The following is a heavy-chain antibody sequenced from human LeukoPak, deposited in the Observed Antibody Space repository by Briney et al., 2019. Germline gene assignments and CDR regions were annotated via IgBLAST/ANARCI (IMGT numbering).Heavy chain of an antibody. CDR1: GFTFSRHG. CDR2: ISNDGSRK. J-gene: IGHJ4*02. CDR3: ARDRAWNYFDY. D-gene: IGHD3-3*01. Sequence: PGRSLRLSCAPSGFTFSRHGKHWARQAPGKGLEWVAIISNDGSRKYYAHSVEGRFTISRDNSKNTLYLQMDSLRAEDTAVCYCARDRAWNYFDYWGQGTLVTVSS. V-gene: IGHV3-30*03.